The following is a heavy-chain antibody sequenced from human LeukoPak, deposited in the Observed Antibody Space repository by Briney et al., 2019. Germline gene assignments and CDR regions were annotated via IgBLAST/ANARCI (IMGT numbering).Heavy chain of an antibody. CDR3: ARSRGVIAARPYYFDY. CDR2: ISAYNGNT. V-gene: IGHV1-18*04. D-gene: IGHD6-6*01. J-gene: IGHJ4*02. CDR1: GYTFTSYY. Sequence: ASVKVSCKASGYTFTSYYMHWARQAPGQGLEWMGWISAYNGNTNYAQKLQGRVTMTTDTSTSTAYMELRSLRSDDTAVYYCARSRGVIAARPYYFDYWGQGTLVTVSS.